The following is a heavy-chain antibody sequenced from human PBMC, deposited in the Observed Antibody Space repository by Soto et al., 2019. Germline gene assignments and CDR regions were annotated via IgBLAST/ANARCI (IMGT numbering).Heavy chain of an antibody. CDR2: IYHSGRT. V-gene: IGHV4-39*01. D-gene: IGHD3-10*01. CDR3: ARRTEVEFGMDV. Sequence: PSETPPLTCTVPVGPISISSYYWGGIRQPPGKGLEWIGSIYHSGRTYYNPSLKSRVTISVDTSKNQFSLKLSPVTAADTAVHYCARRTEVEFGMDVWGQGTTVTVSS. J-gene: IGHJ6*02. CDR1: VGPISISSYY.